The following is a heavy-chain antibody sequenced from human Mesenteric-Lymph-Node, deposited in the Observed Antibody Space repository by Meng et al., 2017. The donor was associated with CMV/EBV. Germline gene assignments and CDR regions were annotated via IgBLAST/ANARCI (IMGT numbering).Heavy chain of an antibody. Sequence: GGSLRLSCAGSGFTFSGSVIHWVRQASGKGLEWVGRMRSKANNYVTGYSASVKGRFIISRDDSKNTAYLQMNSLKIDDTAVYYCSKEELYCSGASCFSGMDGWGQGTTVTVSS. J-gene: IGHJ6*02. V-gene: IGHV3-73*01. CDR1: GFTFSGSV. CDR3: SKEELYCSGASCFSGMDG. D-gene: IGHD2-15*01. CDR2: MRSKANNYVT.